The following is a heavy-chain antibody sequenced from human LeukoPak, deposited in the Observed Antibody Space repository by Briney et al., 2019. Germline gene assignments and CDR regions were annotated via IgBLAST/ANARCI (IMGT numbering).Heavy chain of an antibody. Sequence: ASVTVSCKASGYTFTGYYMHWVRQAPGQGLEWMGIINPSGGSTSYAQKFQGRVTITRDMSTSTVYMELSSLRSEDTAVYYCARDLIGESRYWGQGTLVTVSS. J-gene: IGHJ4*02. V-gene: IGHV1-46*01. CDR3: ARDLIGESRY. D-gene: IGHD3-10*01. CDR2: INPSGGST. CDR1: GYTFTGYY.